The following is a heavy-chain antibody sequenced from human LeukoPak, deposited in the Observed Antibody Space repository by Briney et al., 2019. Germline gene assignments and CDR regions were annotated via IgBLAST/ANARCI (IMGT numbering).Heavy chain of an antibody. D-gene: IGHD2-15*01. J-gene: IGHJ4*02. Sequence: HPGGSLRPSCAVSGYPFSDHYIDWVRQAPGKGLEWVGQTRNKLSSYVTEYAAFVRGRFIISRDDSRNSVYLQMNSLKTEDTAMYYCARWRSGSCSDWGQGTLVTVSS. CDR2: TRNKLSSYVT. CDR3: ARWRSGSCSD. CDR1: GYPFSDHY. V-gene: IGHV3-72*01.